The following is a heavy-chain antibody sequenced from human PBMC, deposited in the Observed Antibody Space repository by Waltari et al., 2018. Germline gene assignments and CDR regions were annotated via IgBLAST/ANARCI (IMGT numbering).Heavy chain of an antibody. CDR1: GFTLSRYS. J-gene: IGHJ4*02. CDR3: ATGPPFDY. Sequence: EVQLVESGGGLVKPGGSLRLYCAASGFTLSRYSMNWVRQAPGKGWGWVASISRSSSYIYYADTVKGRCTISRDNAKNSLYLQMSSLRAEYTAVYYCATGPPFDYWGQGTLVTVSS. V-gene: IGHV3-21*01. CDR2: ISRSSSYI.